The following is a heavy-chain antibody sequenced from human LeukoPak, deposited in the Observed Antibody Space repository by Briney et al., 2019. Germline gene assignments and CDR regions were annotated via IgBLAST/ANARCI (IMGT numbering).Heavy chain of an antibody. D-gene: IGHD3-22*01. Sequence: GGSLRLSCAASGFTFSSAWMTWVRQAPGKGLEWVGRVRSKADGGTTDYAAPAKGRFTISRDDSNNTVLLQMNSLKTEDSAGYYCTTVRPGTSGYSYWGQGTLVTVSS. CDR3: TTVRPGTSGYSY. V-gene: IGHV3-15*01. CDR2: VRSKADGGTT. J-gene: IGHJ4*02. CDR1: GFTFSSAW.